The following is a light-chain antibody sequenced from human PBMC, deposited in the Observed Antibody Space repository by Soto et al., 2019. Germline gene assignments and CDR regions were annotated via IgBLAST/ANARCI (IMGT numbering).Light chain of an antibody. CDR3: CSYALGSSYV. V-gene: IGLV2-23*01. CDR1: SGDVGSYSP. CDR2: EGS. Sequence: QSALTQPASVSGSPGQSITIACTGTSGDVGSYSPVSWYQQHPGKAPRLIIYEGSKRPSGVSRRFSASRSDKTASLTISGLQAEDEAAYCCCSYALGSSYVFGTGTKV. J-gene: IGLJ1*01.